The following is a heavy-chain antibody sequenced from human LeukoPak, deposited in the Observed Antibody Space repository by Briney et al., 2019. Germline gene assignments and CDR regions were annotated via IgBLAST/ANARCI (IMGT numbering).Heavy chain of an antibody. V-gene: IGHV3-21*01. CDR2: ISSSSSYI. D-gene: IGHD2-15*01. CDR3: ARDLGYCSGGSCFSHFLSDY. J-gene: IGHJ4*02. Sequence: GGSLRLSCAASGFTFSSYSMNWVRQAPGKGQEWVSSISSSSSYIYYADSVKGRFTISRDNAKNSLYLQMNSLRAEYTAVYYCARDLGYCSGGSCFSHFLSDYWGQGTLVTVSS. CDR1: GFTFSSYS.